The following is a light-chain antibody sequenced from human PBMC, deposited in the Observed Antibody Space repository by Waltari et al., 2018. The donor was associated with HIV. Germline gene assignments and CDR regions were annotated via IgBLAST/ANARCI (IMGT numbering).Light chain of an antibody. J-gene: IGLJ2*01. CDR2: AES. CDR1: KLGDKY. CDR3: RAWDSSTVV. Sequence: SYELTQPPSVSVSPGQTASITCSGDKLGDKYACWYQQKPGQSPVLLIYAESRRPSGIPERVSGSKSGNTATLTVRGTQAMDESDYYCRAWDSSTVVFGGGTKLTVL. V-gene: IGLV3-1*01.